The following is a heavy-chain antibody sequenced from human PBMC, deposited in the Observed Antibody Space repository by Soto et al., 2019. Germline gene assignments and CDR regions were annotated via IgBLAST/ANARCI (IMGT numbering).Heavy chain of an antibody. Sequence: QLQLQESGPGLVTPSETLSLTCTVSGGSISSSSYYWAWIRQPPGKGVEWIGSINYSGTTYYIASLKSRVTISIDTSKNQFSLRLNSVTAADTAVYYCARLVACSGGSCRFDPWGQGTLVTVSS. CDR1: GGSISSSSYY. J-gene: IGHJ5*02. D-gene: IGHD2-15*01. CDR3: ARLVACSGGSCRFDP. CDR2: INYSGTT. V-gene: IGHV4-39*01.